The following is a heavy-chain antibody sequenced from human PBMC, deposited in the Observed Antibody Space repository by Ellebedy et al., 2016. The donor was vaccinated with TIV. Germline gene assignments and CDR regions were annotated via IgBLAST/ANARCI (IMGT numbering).Heavy chain of an antibody. CDR1: GFTFSSYA. V-gene: IGHV3-64*04. CDR3: ARQAGGGIFGVADDAFDI. J-gene: IGHJ3*02. CDR2: ISSNGGST. D-gene: IGHD3-3*01. Sequence: GESLKISXSASGFTFSSYAMHWVRQAPGKGLEYVSAISSNGGSTYYADSVKGRFTISRDNSKNTLYLQMNSLRAEDTAVYYCARQAGGGIFGVADDAFDIWGQGTMVTVSS.